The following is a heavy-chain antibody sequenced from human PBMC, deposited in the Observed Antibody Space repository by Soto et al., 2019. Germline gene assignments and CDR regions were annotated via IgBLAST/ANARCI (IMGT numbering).Heavy chain of an antibody. Sequence: QVQLRESGPGLVKPSETLSLPCTVPGGSISSNYWSWFRKPPGKGLEWIGYIYYSGSTNYNPSLKSRVTISVDTSKNQFSLKLSSVTAADTAVYYCARHIDAFDIWGQGTMVTVSS. CDR1: GGSISSNY. CDR2: IYYSGST. V-gene: IGHV4-59*08. J-gene: IGHJ3*02. CDR3: ARHIDAFDI.